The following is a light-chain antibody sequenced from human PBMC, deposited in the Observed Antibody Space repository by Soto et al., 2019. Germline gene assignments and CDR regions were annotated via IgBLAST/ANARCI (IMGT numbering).Light chain of an antibody. J-gene: IGKJ2*01. Sequence: DIVMTQSPDSLSVSLGERATINCKSSQSILYRTNSKYYLAWYQQKPGQPPKLLIYWASTRESGVPDRFSGSGSGTDFTLTISSLQAEDVAVYYCQQYYSTPYTFGQGTKLEIK. V-gene: IGKV4-1*01. CDR2: WAS. CDR1: QSILYRTNSKYY. CDR3: QQYYSTPYT.